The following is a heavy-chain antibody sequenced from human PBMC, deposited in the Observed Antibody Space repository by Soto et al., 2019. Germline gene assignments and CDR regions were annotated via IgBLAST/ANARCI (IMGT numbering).Heavy chain of an antibody. V-gene: IGHV3-33*01. Sequence: QVQLVESGGGVVQPGRSLRLSCAASGFTFSSYGMHWVRQAPGKGLEWVAVIWYDGSNKYYADSVKGRFTISRDNSKNTLYLQMNSLIAEDTAVYYCAREIRDLDYYYGMDVWGQGTTVTVSS. CDR2: IWYDGSNK. CDR1: GFTFSSYG. J-gene: IGHJ6*02. CDR3: AREIRDLDYYYGMDV.